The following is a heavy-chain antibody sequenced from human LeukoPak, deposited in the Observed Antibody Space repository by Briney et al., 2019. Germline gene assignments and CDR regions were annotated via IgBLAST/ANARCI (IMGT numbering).Heavy chain of an antibody. Sequence: GGSPRLSCAASGFTFSSYGMHWVRQAPGKGLEWVAVIWYDGSNKYYADSVKGRFTISRDNSKNTLYLQMNSLRAEDTAVYYCARESSGSYWSAAFDIWGQGTMVTVSS. CDR1: GFTFSSYG. V-gene: IGHV3-33*01. CDR3: ARESSGSYWSAAFDI. D-gene: IGHD1-26*01. CDR2: IWYDGSNK. J-gene: IGHJ3*02.